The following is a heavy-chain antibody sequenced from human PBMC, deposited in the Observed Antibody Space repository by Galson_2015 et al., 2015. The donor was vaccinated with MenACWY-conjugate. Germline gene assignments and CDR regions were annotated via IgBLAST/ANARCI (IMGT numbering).Heavy chain of an antibody. V-gene: IGHV3-30*18. CDR3: AKDWSVPYSTISYYFYMDV. CDR1: GFTFRRFG. CDR2: ISYDGSNE. D-gene: IGHD6-13*01. Sequence: SLRLSCAASGFTFRRFGMHWVRQAPGNGLEWMAVISYDGSNESYADSVKGRFTISRDNSKNTLYLQMNSLRADDTAVYYCAKDWSVPYSTISYYFYMDVWGKGTTVTVSS. J-gene: IGHJ6*03.